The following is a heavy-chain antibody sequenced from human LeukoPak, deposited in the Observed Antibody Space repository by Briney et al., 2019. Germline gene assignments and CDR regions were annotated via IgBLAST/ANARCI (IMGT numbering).Heavy chain of an antibody. D-gene: IGHD6-6*01. CDR1: GGSISSSSYY. CDR3: ARRHKGEAARPRYFDY. V-gene: IGHV4-39*01. Sequence: SETLSLTCTVSGGSISSSSYYWGWIRQPPGKGLEWIGSIYYSGSTYYNPSLKSRATISVDTSKNQFSLKLSSVTAADTAVYYCARRHKGEAARPRYFDYWAREPWSPSPQ. CDR2: IYYSGST. J-gene: IGHJ4*02.